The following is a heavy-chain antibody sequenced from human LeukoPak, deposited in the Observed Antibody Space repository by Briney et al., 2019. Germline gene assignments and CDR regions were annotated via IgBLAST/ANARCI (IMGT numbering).Heavy chain of an antibody. CDR1: GFTFSSYG. J-gene: IGHJ4*02. V-gene: IGHV3-33*01. Sequence: PGGSLRLSCAASGFTFSSYGMHWVRQAPGKGLEWVAVIWYDGSNKYYADSVKGRFTISRDNSKNTLYLQMNSLRAEDTAVYYCARGSGYDFWSGYLDYWGQGTLVTVSS. CDR3: ARGSGYDFWSGYLDY. D-gene: IGHD3-3*01. CDR2: IWYDGSNK.